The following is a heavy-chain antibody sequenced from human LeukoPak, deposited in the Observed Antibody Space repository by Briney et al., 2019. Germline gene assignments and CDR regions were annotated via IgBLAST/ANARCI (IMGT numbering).Heavy chain of an antibody. CDR1: GGTFSSYA. D-gene: IGHD1-26*01. CDR3: ARGWGSGSYLKTGFDY. V-gene: IGHV1-8*02. Sequence: GASVKVSCKASGGTFSSYAINWVRQATGQGLEWMGWMNPNSGNTGYAQKFQGRVTMTRNTSISTAYMELSSLRSEDTAMYYCARGWGSGSYLKTGFDYWGQGTLVTVSS. CDR2: MNPNSGNT. J-gene: IGHJ4*02.